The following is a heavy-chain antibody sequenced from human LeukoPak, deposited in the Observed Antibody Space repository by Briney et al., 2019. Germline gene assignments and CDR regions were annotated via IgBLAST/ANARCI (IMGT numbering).Heavy chain of an antibody. CDR2: IDWDDDK. D-gene: IGHD6-19*01. CDR3: ARIAVTGRYYFDY. V-gene: IGHV2-70*11. J-gene: IGHJ4*02. CDR1: GFSLSTSGMC. Sequence: SSPTLVNPTQTLTLTCTFSGFSLSTSGMCVSWIRQPPAKAPEGLARIDWDDDKYYSTSLKTRLTISKDTSKNQVVLTMTNTDPVDTATYYCARIAVTGRYYFDYWGQGTLVTVSA.